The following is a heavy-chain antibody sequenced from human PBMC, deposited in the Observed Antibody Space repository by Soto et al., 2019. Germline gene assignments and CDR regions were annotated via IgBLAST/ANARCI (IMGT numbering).Heavy chain of an antibody. D-gene: IGHD1-1*01. CDR3: ARVNYPCSPLNNLYAP. Sequence: SEALSLTCTVSADSISHYYWTWIRQPPGKEMEWIGYIYYSGSTNYNPSLKSRVTISVDTSKNQFSLKLTSVTAADTAVYYCARVNYPCSPLNNLYAPCGQGSLV. J-gene: IGHJ5*02. CDR1: ADSISHYY. CDR2: IYYSGST. V-gene: IGHV4-59*01.